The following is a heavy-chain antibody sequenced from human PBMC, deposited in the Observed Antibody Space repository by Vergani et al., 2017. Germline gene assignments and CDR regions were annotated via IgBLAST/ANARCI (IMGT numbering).Heavy chain of an antibody. CDR2: IDHTGRP. CDR3: ARVKTETNGHLYYYYYMDV. J-gene: IGHJ6*03. D-gene: IGHD2-8*01. V-gene: IGHV4-34*01. CDR1: GGSFTSYY. Sequence: QVQLQQWGGGLLKPSETLSLTCVVNGGSFTSYYWTWIRQSPGEGLEWVGDIDHTGRPDYNPSLKSRLTMSVDKSRNQFSLTLNSVTATDTAIYFCARVKTETNGHLYYYYYMDVWGQGTAVTVS.